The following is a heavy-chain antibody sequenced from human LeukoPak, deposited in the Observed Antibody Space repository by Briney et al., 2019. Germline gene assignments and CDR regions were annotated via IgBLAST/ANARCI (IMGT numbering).Heavy chain of an antibody. V-gene: IGHV3-9*01. J-gene: IGHJ4*02. CDR3: ARFARSRYSYGPSFDY. D-gene: IGHD5-18*01. CDR1: GFTFDDYA. Sequence: HTGGSLRLSCAASGFTFDDYAMHWVRQAPGKGLEWVSGISWNSGSIGYADSVKGRFTISRDNAKNSLYLQMNSLRAEDTAVYYCARFARSRYSYGPSFDYWGQGTLVTVSS. CDR2: ISWNSGSI.